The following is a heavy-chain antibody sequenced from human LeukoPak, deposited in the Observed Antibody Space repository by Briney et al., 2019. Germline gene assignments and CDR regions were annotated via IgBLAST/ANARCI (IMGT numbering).Heavy chain of an antibody. CDR2: IYHSGST. D-gene: IGHD1-26*01. CDR1: GGSISSGGYY. Sequence: SQTLSLTCTVSGGSISSGGYYWSWIRQPPGKGLEWIGYIYHSGSTYYNPSLKSRVTISVDRSKNQFSLKLSSVTAADTAVYYCARVLGELPAGAFDIWGQGTMVTASS. J-gene: IGHJ3*02. CDR3: ARVLGELPAGAFDI. V-gene: IGHV4-30-2*01.